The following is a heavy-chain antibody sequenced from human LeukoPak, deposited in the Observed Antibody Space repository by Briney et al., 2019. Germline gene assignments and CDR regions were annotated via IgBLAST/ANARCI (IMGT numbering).Heavy chain of an antibody. J-gene: IGHJ4*02. CDR1: SDSISSYY. CDR2: IYYSGST. Sequence: SETLSLTCTVSSDSISSYYWSWIRQPPGKGLEWIGYIYYSGSTNYNPSLKSRVTISVDTSKNQFSLKLSSVTAADTAVYYCASVPPDYWGQGTLVTVSS. CDR3: ASVPPDY. V-gene: IGHV4-59*01.